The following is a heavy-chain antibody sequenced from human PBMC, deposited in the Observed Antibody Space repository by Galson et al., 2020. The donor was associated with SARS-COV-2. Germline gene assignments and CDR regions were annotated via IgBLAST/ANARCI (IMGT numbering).Heavy chain of an antibody. V-gene: IGHV3-23*01. CDR3: AKAPFDDSGYYISFDY. Sequence: GESLKISCEVSGFTFSSYALSWVRQAPGKGLEWVSTISRYGDNTYYADSVQGRFTISKDTSKNTLYLQMNSLRPEDTAVYYCAKAPFDDSGYYISFDYWGQGTLVIVSS. CDR2: ISRYGDNT. CDR1: GFTFSSYA. J-gene: IGHJ4*02. D-gene: IGHD3-22*01.